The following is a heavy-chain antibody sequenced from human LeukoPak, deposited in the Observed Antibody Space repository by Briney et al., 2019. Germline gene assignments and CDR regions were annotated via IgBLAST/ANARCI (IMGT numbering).Heavy chain of an antibody. V-gene: IGHV3-7*01. D-gene: IGHD3-10*01. CDR1: GFTFSCYW. CDR3: ATDRAYFDY. Sequence: GGSLTLSCGASGFTFSCYWMSWVRQSTGKGLEWVANIKQDGSEKNYVDSVKGRFTISRDNAKNSLYLQMSSLRVEDTAVYYCATDRAYFDYWGQGTLVTVSS. J-gene: IGHJ4*02. CDR2: IKQDGSEK.